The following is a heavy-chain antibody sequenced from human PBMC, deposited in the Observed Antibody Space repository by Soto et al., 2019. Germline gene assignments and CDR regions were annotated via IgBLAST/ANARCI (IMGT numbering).Heavy chain of an antibody. CDR1: GSTFSSYA. J-gene: IGHJ4*02. CDR2: ISSSSSYI. Sequence: AGSLILSCAASGSTFSSYAMNWVRQAPGKGLEWVSSISSSSSYIYYADSVKGRFTISRDNAKNSLYLQMNSLRAEDTAPYYCARDGWSGPPIDYWGQGTLVTVSS. CDR3: ARDGWSGPPIDY. V-gene: IGHV3-21*01. D-gene: IGHD3-3*01.